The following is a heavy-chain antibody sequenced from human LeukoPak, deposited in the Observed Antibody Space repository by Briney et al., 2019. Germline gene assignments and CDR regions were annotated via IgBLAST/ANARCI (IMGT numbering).Heavy chain of an antibody. D-gene: IGHD3-22*01. Sequence: GGSLRLSCAASGFTFSNYAMSWGRQAPGKGLEWVSDITGSGGSTYNTDSVKGRFTISRDNSKNTLYLQLNSLRAEDTAGYYCTKVEGSAYPDRSIDYWGQGTLVTVSS. V-gene: IGHV3-23*01. CDR1: GFTFSNYA. CDR2: ITGSGGST. CDR3: TKVEGSAYPDRSIDY. J-gene: IGHJ4*02.